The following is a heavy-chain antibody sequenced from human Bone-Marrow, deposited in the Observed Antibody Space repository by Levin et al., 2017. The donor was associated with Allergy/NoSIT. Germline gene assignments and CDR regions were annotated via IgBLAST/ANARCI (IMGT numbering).Heavy chain of an antibody. Sequence: PSETLSLTCTVSGASVRSGNYYWTWIRQTPGGGLEWIGYIYYLGRTYYNPSLKSRVAISIDTSSNQFSLKLSAVTAADTAVYYCVRDYIVGDTVLDYWGQGTLVTVSS. CDR1: GASVRSGNYY. D-gene: IGHD1-26*01. CDR3: VRDYIVGDTVLDY. J-gene: IGHJ4*02. CDR2: IYYLGRT. V-gene: IGHV4-30-4*01.